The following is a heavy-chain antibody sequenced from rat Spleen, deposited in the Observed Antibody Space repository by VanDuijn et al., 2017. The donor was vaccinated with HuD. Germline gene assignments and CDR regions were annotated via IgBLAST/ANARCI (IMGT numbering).Heavy chain of an antibody. V-gene: IGHV5-17*01. D-gene: IGHD1-2*01. CDR2: ILYDDTNT. Sequence: EVRLVESGGGLVQPGGSLNLSCAVSGFTFSGYAMAWVRQAPKGGLEWVATILYDDTNTYYRDSVKGRFTISRHNARSTLYLQMGSLRSEDTATYYCARHYSSSYFDYWGQGVMVTVSS. CDR1: GFTFSGYA. J-gene: IGHJ2*01. CDR3: ARHYSSSYFDY.